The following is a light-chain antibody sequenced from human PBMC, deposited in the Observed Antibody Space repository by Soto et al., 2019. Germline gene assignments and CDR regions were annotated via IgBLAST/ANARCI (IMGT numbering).Light chain of an antibody. CDR3: QQYNSLFT. V-gene: IGKV1-5*03. J-gene: IGKJ3*01. Sequence: DIQMTQSPSTLSASVGDRVTITCRASQSISTWLAWYQQKPGKAPKLLIYKASSLESGVPSRFSGSGSGTEFTLTISRLQPDDFATSYCQQYNSLFTFGPGTKVDIK. CDR2: KAS. CDR1: QSISTW.